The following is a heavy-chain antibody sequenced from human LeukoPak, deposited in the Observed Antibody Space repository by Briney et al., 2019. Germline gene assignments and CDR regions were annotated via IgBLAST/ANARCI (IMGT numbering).Heavy chain of an antibody. CDR2: ISSSGSST. CDR1: GFTFSSYE. Sequence: GGPLRLSCAASGFTFSSYEMNWVRQAPGKGQEWVSHISSSGSSTYYAGSVQGRFTISRDKAQSSLYLQMNSPRAEDAAVYYWARVLGGHFDLGGRGTLVTVS. CDR3: ARVLGGHFDL. J-gene: IGHJ2*01. V-gene: IGHV3-48*03. D-gene: IGHD6-6*01.